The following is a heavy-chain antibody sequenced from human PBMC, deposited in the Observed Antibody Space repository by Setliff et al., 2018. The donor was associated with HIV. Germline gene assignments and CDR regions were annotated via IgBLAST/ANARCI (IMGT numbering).Heavy chain of an antibody. V-gene: IGHV1-69-2*01. D-gene: IGHD4-4*01. J-gene: IGHJ4*02. Sequence: ASVKVSCKASGHNSDFCIHWVQQAPGGRLAWMGRIFLRNGETGYSEKFQGRLTITADTSIDTAYMDLSSLRSEDTAVYYCTTTYVRDDYNFDFWGQGSLVTVSS. CDR1: GHNSDFC. CDR3: TTTYVRDDYNFDF. CDR2: IFLRNGET.